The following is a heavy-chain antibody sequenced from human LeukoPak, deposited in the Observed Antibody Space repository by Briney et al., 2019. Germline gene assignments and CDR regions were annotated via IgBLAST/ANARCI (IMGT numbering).Heavy chain of an antibody. V-gene: IGHV1-69*13. D-gene: IGHD3-9*01. CDR3: ARGHYDILTGYYNARNPNYYYYGMDV. CDR1: GGTFSSYA. J-gene: IGHJ6*02. Sequence: SVRVSCKASGGTFSSYAISWVRQAPGQGLEWMGGIIPIFGTANYAQKFQGRVTITADESTSTTYMELSSLRSEDTAVYYCARGHYDILTGYYNARNPNYYYYGMDVWGQGTTVTVSS. CDR2: IIPIFGTA.